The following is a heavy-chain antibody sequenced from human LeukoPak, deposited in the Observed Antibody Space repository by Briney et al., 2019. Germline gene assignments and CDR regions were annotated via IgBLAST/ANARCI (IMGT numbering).Heavy chain of an antibody. CDR1: GFTFSSYW. J-gene: IGHJ4*02. CDR2: IKQDGSEK. D-gene: IGHD4-17*01. V-gene: IGHV3-7*03. CDR3: ARDYGADYFDY. Sequence: GGSLRLSCAASGFTFSSYWMSWVRQAPGKGLEWVANIKQDGSEKYYVDSVKGRFTISRDNAKNSLCLQMNSLRAEDTAVYYCARDYGADYFDYWGQGTLVTVSS.